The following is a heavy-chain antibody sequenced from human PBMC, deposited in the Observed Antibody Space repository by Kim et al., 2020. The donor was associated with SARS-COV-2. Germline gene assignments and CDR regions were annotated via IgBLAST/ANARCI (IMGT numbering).Heavy chain of an antibody. J-gene: IGHJ4*02. Sequence: SRVTISVDTSKNQFSLKLSSVTAADTAVYYCARSDIVVVPAAQPATAFDYWGQGTLVTVSS. V-gene: IGHV4-31*02. CDR3: ARSDIVVVPAAQPATAFDY. D-gene: IGHD2-2*01.